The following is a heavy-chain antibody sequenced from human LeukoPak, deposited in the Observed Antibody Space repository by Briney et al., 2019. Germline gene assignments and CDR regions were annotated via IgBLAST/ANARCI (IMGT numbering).Heavy chain of an antibody. CDR3: ARGGGLDV. J-gene: IGHJ6*02. CDR1: GFTFSSYW. V-gene: IGHV3-7*03. D-gene: IGHD3-16*01. Sequence: GSLRLSCAASGFTFSSYWMNWARQAPGKGLEWAASINHNGNMNYYVGSVKGRFTISRDNAKNSLYLQMSNLRAEDTAVYFCARGGGLDVWGQGATVTVSS. CDR2: INHNGNMN.